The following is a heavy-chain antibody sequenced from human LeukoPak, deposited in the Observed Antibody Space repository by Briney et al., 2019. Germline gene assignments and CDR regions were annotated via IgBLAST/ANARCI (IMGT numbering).Heavy chain of an antibody. D-gene: IGHD3-10*01. J-gene: IGHJ6*02. CDR3: ARGVRRAHGLNRGVQRRSNRPYYYYGMDV. V-gene: IGHV4-34*01. CDR1: SGPFSGYY. CDR2: INPSGSG. Sequence: KTSETLSLTCADYSGPFSGYYWTWIRQAPGKGLEWIGEINPSGSGNYNPSLKSRVTISVDTSKNQFSLTLSSVTAADTAVYYCARGVRRAHGLNRGVQRRSNRPYYYYGMDVWGQGTTVTVSS.